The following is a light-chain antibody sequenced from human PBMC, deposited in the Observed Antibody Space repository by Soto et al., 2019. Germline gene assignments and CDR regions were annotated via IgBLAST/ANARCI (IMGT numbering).Light chain of an antibody. Sequence: DIQMTQSPSSLSASVGDRVTISCRASQRVSTYLNWYKQRPGKAPKLLIYAASTLQSGVPSTFSGSASGTNFTLTITSLKPEDFETYYCHQTYSVPPTFGQGTKVDIK. CDR2: AAS. J-gene: IGKJ1*01. CDR3: HQTYSVPPT. CDR1: QRVSTY. V-gene: IGKV1-39*01.